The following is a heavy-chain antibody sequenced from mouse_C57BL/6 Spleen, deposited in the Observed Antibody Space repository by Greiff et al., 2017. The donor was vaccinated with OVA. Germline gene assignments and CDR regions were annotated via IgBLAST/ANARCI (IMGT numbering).Heavy chain of an antibody. CDR1: GYTFTSSW. CDR2: IHPNSGST. D-gene: IGHD2-3*01. J-gene: IGHJ1*03. CDR3: ARAYDYWYFDV. Sequence: QVQLQQPGAELVKPGASVKLSCKASGYTFTSSWMHWVKQRPGQGLEWIGMIHPNSGSTNYNEKFKSKATLTVDKSSSTAYMQLSSLTSEDSAVYYCARAYDYWYFDVWGTGTTVTVSA. V-gene: IGHV1-64*01.